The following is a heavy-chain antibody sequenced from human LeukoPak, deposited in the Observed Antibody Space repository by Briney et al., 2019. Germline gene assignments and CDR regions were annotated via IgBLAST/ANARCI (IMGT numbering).Heavy chain of an antibody. CDR1: GFSFKDYY. Sequence: GGSLRLSCAASGFSFKDYYYSWIRQAPGKGLEWGSFINVNGGAMYYADFVKGRFTISRENAQNSVYLEMNSLRDEDTAVYYCARGPRILAAGSYFFDYWGQGSLVTVSS. J-gene: IGHJ4*02. CDR2: INVNGGAM. D-gene: IGHD6-13*01. CDR3: ARGPRILAAGSYFFDY. V-gene: IGHV3-11*01.